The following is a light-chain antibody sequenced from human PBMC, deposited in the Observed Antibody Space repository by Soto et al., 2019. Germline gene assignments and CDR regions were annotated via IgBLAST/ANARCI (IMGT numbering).Light chain of an antibody. J-gene: IGKJ1*01. Sequence: IQLTQSPSSLSASVGDRVTITCRASQSVANFLNWYQQKPGKAPEVLIYVSSNLRRGVPSRFSGSGSGTKFTLTIASLQPDDFATYYCQQYETFSGTFGPGTKVDIK. CDR1: QSVANF. CDR3: QQYETFSGT. CDR2: VSS. V-gene: IGKV1-39*01.